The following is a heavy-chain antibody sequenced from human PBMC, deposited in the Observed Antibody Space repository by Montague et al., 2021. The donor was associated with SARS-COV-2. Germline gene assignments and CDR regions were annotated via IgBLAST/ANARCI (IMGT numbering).Heavy chain of an antibody. CDR2: INQDETAK. Sequence: SLRLSCAASGFTSGDYQMTWVRQAPGKGLQWVANINQDETAKTYVDSVKGRFTISRDNAKNSLILQMNSLKDEDTAVYYRARSPRGSGTGWLDYWGQGTLVTVSS. J-gene: IGHJ4*02. CDR1: GFTSGDYQ. CDR3: ARSPRGSGTGWLDY. D-gene: IGHD3/OR15-3a*01. V-gene: IGHV3-7*01.